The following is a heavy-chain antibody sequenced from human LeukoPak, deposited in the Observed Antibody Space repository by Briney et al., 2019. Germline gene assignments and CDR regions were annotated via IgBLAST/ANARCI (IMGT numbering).Heavy chain of an antibody. D-gene: IGHD1-26*01. V-gene: IGHV1-46*01. CDR1: GYSFTSNY. Sequence: ASEKVSCKASGYSFTSNYIHWVRQAPGQGLEWMGMIYPRDGSTSYAQKFQGRVTVTRDTSTSTVHMELSGLRSEDTAVYYCARDQGAFDYWGQGTLVTVSS. CDR3: ARDQGAFDY. J-gene: IGHJ4*02. CDR2: IYPRDGST.